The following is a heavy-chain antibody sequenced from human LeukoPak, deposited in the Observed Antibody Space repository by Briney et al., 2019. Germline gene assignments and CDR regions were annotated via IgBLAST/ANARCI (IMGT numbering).Heavy chain of an antibody. Sequence: GGSLRLSCATSGFTFSDYSINWIRQTPGRGLEWVSYIGGSGTTIYYADSVKGRFTISRDNANNSLFLQMNSLRVDDTAVYYCARHVVAVGFDYWGQGTLVTVSS. CDR3: ARHVVAVGFDY. CDR2: IGGSGTTI. D-gene: IGHD3-22*01. CDR1: GFTFSDYS. J-gene: IGHJ4*02. V-gene: IGHV3-11*01.